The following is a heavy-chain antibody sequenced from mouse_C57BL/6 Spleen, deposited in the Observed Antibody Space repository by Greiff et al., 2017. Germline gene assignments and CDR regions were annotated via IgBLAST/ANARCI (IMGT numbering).Heavy chain of an antibody. CDR3: ARRGEDSSGYVRGDY. Sequence: EVQLQQSGPELVKPGASVKIPCKASGYTFTDYNMDWVKQSHGKSLEWIGDINPNNGGTIYNQKFKGKATLTVDKSSSTAYMELRSLTSEDTAVYYCARRGEDSSGYVRGDYWGQGTSVTVSS. D-gene: IGHD3-2*02. CDR1: GYTFTDYN. J-gene: IGHJ4*01. V-gene: IGHV1-18*01. CDR2: INPNNGGT.